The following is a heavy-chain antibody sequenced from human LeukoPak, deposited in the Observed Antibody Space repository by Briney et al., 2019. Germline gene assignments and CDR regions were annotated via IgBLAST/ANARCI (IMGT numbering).Heavy chain of an antibody. CDR2: IIPIFNTI. CDR1: GGTPSTYS. D-gene: IGHD4-23*01. V-gene: IGHV1-69*01. J-gene: IGHJ6*02. CDR3: ARGLSRWSTPTSSYYYRMDV. Sequence: SVRVSCKASGGTPSTYSISWVRQAPGQGLEWMGGIIPIFNTINYAQRFQGRVTLTADESTNTAYMELSSLRSEDTAVYYCARGLSRWSTPTSSYYYRMDVWGQGTTVAVSS.